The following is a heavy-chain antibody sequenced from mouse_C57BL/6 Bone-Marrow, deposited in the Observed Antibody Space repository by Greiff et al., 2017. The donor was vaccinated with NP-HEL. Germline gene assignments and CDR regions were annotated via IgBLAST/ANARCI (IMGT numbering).Heavy chain of an antibody. D-gene: IGHD4-1*01. CDR3: ARLRANWYYFDY. CDR1: GYTFTDYY. CDR2: INPNNGGT. Sequence: EVQLQQSGPELVKPGASVKISCKASGYTFTDYYMNWVKQSHGKSLEWIGDINPNNGGTSYNQKFKGKATLTVDKSSSTAYLELRSLTSSDSAVYYCARLRANWYYFDYWGQGTTLTVSS. J-gene: IGHJ2*01. V-gene: IGHV1-26*01.